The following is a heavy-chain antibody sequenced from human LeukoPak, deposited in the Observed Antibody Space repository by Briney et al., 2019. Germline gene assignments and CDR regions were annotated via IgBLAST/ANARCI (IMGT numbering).Heavy chain of an antibody. V-gene: IGHV3-11*01. CDR2: ISSSGSTI. CDR3: AKEGSGSSGWYRKLYFQH. CDR1: GFTFSDYY. Sequence: GGSLRLSCAASGFTFSDYYMSWIRQAPGKGLEWVSYISSSGSTIYYADSVKGRFTISRDNSRNTLYLQMNSLRAEDTAVYYCAKEGSGSSGWYRKLYFQHWGQGTLVTVSS. D-gene: IGHD6-19*01. J-gene: IGHJ1*01.